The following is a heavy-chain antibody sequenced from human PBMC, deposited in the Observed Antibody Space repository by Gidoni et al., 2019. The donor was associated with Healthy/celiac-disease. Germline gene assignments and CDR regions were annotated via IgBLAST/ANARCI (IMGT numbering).Heavy chain of an antibody. V-gene: IGHV4-39*01. Sequence: QLQLQESGPGLVKPSETLSLTCTVSGCSISSSSYYWGWIRQPPGKGLEWIGSIYYSGSTYYNPSLKSRVTISVDTSKNQFSLKLSSVTAADTAVYYCARQVAYSSGWSDYWGQGTLVTVSS. D-gene: IGHD6-19*01. CDR1: GCSISSSSYY. J-gene: IGHJ4*02. CDR3: ARQVAYSSGWSDY. CDR2: IYYSGST.